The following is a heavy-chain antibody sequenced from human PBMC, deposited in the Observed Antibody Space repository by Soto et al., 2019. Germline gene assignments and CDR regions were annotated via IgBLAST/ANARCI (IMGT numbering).Heavy chain of an antibody. CDR1: GGTFSTSA. Sequence: QVQVVQSGAEVKKPGSSVKVSCKTSGGTFSTSAISWVRQAPGQGLEWMGGIMPIFRTADYAQKFQGRLTITADESASTAYLELSSLRSEDTAVYYCARDKDRAQVGGNYYSIMVVWGQGTTVTATS. D-gene: IGHD2-2*01. CDR2: IMPIFRTA. CDR3: ARDKDRAQVGGNYYSIMVV. J-gene: IGHJ6*02. V-gene: IGHV1-69*12.